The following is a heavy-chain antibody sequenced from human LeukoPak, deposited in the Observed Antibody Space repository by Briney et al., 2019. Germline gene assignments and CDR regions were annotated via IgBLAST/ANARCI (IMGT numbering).Heavy chain of an antibody. D-gene: IGHD1-26*01. CDR3: AHALGADVDY. CDR1: GFTFSTYW. V-gene: IGHV3-74*01. Sequence: GGSLRLSCAASGFTFSTYWMHWVRQDPGKGLVWVSRISSDASITSYADSVKGRFTISRDNSKNTLYLQMNSLRAEDTAVYYCAHALGADVDYWGQGTLVTVSS. J-gene: IGHJ4*02. CDR2: ISSDASIT.